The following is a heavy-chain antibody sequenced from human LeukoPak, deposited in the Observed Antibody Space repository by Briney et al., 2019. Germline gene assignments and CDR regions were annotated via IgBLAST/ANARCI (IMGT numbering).Heavy chain of an antibody. CDR1: GGSIGSSSYY. V-gene: IGHV4-39*01. J-gene: IGHJ1*01. Sequence: SETLSLTCTVSGGSIGSSSYYWGWIRQPPGKGLEWVGSIYYSGSTCFNPSLKSRVTISVDTSKNQFSLKLSSVTAADTAVYYCARIYYYDSSTYSPEYFQHWGQGTLVTVSS. CDR2: IYYSGST. D-gene: IGHD3-22*01. CDR3: ARIYYYDSSTYSPEYFQH.